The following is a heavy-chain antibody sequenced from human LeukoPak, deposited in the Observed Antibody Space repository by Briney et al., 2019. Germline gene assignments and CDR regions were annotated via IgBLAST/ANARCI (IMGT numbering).Heavy chain of an antibody. V-gene: IGHV3-53*05. CDR2: IYSGGGT. Sequence: GGSLRLSCAASGFTVSNNYMNWVRQAPGKGLEWVSVIYSGGGTSYADSVKGRFIISRDNAKNSLYLQMNSLRAEDTALYYCAKDMGHVGVALDWGQGTLVTVSS. CDR1: GFTVSNNY. J-gene: IGHJ4*02. CDR3: AKDMGHVGVALD. D-gene: IGHD1-26*01.